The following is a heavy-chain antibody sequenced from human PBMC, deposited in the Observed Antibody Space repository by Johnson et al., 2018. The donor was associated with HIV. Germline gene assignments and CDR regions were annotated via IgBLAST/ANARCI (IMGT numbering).Heavy chain of an antibody. CDR3: AKGPNGQLDDAFHI. D-gene: IGHD6-6*01. CDR2: ISWNSDTI. CDR1: GFTFDDYA. Sequence: QLVESGGGLVQPGRSLKLSCAASGFTFDDYAMHWVRQAPGKGLEWVAGISWNSDTIVYADSVKGRLTISSDNSKNTLYLQMNSLRAEDTAVYYCAKGPNGQLDDAFHIWGQGTMVTVSS. V-gene: IGHV3-9*01. J-gene: IGHJ3*02.